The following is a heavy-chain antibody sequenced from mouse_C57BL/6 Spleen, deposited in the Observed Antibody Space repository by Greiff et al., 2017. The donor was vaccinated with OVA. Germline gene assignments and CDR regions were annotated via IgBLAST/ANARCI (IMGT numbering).Heavy chain of an antibody. J-gene: IGHJ2*01. V-gene: IGHV1-80*01. CDR3: ARHYGSSYGLDY. Sequence: LVESGAELVKPGASVKISCKASGYAFSSYWMNWVKQRPGKGLEWIGQIYPGDGDTNYNGKFKGKATLTADKSSSTAYMQLSSLTSEDSAVYFCARHYGSSYGLDYWGQGTTLTVSS. CDR1: GYAFSSYW. D-gene: IGHD1-1*01. CDR2: IYPGDGDT.